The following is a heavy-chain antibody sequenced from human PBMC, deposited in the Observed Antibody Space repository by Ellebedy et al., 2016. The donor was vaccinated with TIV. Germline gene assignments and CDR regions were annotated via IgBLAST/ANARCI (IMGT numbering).Heavy chain of an antibody. V-gene: IGHV3-74*01. Sequence: GGSLRLXXAASGFTFSSYWMHWVRQAPGKGLVWVSRINSDGSSTSYADSVKGRFTISRDNAKNTLYLQMNSLRAEDTAVYYCARDPSGSREGGEYYYYYYGMDVWGQGTTVTVSS. D-gene: IGHD1-26*01. CDR1: GFTFSSYW. CDR3: ARDPSGSREGGEYYYYYYGMDV. CDR2: INSDGSST. J-gene: IGHJ6*02.